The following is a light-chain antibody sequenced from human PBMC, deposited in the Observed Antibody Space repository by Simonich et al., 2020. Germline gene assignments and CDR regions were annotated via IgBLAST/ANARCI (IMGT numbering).Light chain of an antibody. Sequence: QSALTQPASVSGSPGQSITISCNGTSSDVGSNNLVSWYQQHPGKAPKLMIYEGSKRPSGVSNRFSGSKSGNTASLTISVLQAEDEADYYCCSYAGSSTWVFGGGTKLTVL. J-gene: IGLJ3*02. CDR3: CSYAGSSTWV. CDR2: EGS. V-gene: IGLV2-23*01. CDR1: SSDVGSNNL.